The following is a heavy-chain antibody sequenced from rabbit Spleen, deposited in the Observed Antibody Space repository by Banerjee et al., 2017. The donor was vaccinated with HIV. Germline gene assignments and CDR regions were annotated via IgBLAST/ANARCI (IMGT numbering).Heavy chain of an antibody. CDR3: ARDVDTFYFRFSL. D-gene: IGHD1-1*01. V-gene: IGHV1S45*01. CDR2: INVITGKA. J-gene: IGHJ4*01. Sequence: QEQLVESGGGLVKPEGSLKLSCTASGFSFSNKAVMCWVRQAPGKGLEWIACINVITGKAVYASWAKGRFTFSKTSSTTVTLQMTSLTDADTATYFCARDVDTFYFRFSLWGPGTLVTVS. CDR1: GFSFSNKAV.